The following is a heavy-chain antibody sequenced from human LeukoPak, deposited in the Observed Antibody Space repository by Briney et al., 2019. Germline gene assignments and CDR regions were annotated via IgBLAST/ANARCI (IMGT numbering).Heavy chain of an antibody. Sequence: PGGSLRLSCSASGFTFSTYAMHRVRQAPGKGLEYVSAISSDGIRTYYADSVKGRFTISRDNSKNKVYVQMSSLRSEDTAVYYCVRWVTGLDYWGQGILVTVSS. CDR3: VRWVTGLDY. V-gene: IGHV3-64*03. D-gene: IGHD2-21*02. J-gene: IGHJ4*02. CDR1: GFTFSTYA. CDR2: ISSDGIRT.